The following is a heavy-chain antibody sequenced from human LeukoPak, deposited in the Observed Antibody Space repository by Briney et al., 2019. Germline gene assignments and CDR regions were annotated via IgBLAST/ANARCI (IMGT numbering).Heavy chain of an antibody. J-gene: IGHJ4*02. CDR2: INPNSGGT. D-gene: IGHD2-21*02. Sequence: GASVKVSCKASGYTFTSYYMHWVRQAPGQGLEWMGWINPNSGGTNYAQKFQGRVTMTRDTSISTAYMELSRLRSDDTAVYYCARGGVVTKSLFVYWGQGTLVTVSS. CDR1: GYTFTSYY. V-gene: IGHV1-2*02. CDR3: ARGGVVTKSLFVY.